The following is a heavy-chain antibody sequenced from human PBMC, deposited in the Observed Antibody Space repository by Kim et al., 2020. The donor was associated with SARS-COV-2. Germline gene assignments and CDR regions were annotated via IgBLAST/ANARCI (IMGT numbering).Heavy chain of an antibody. Sequence: GGSLRLSCAASGFTFSSFSMNWVRQTPGKGLEWVSFINTGGSSMYYAESVKGRFTISRDNAKNSLFLQMNSLRDEDTAVYYCARNGDNTGYFVNWGQGTL. J-gene: IGHJ4*02. D-gene: IGHD3-22*01. CDR2: INTGGSSM. CDR3: ARNGDNTGYFVN. CDR1: GFTFSSFS. V-gene: IGHV3-48*02.